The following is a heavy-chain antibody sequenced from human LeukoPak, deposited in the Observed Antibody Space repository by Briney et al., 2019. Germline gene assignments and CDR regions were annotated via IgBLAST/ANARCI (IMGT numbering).Heavy chain of an antibody. Sequence: GESLKISCKGSGHSFTNYWIGWVRQMPGKGLKWMGIIYPGDSDARYSPSFQGQVTISADKSISTAYLQWSSLKASDTAMYYCARRRDLYSGSYHPFDYWGQGTLVTVSS. D-gene: IGHD1-26*01. CDR2: IYPGDSDA. J-gene: IGHJ4*02. CDR3: ARRRDLYSGSYHPFDY. V-gene: IGHV5-51*01. CDR1: GHSFTNYW.